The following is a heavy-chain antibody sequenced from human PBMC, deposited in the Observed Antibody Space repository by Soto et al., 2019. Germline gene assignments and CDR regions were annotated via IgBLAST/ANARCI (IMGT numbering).Heavy chain of an antibody. J-gene: IGHJ6*02. CDR1: GDKFKNGV. D-gene: IGHD3-10*01. V-gene: IGHV1-69*01. Sequence: QVQVVQSGVEVRRPGSSVKVSCKASGDKFKNGVISWVRQAPGQGLEWMGGIIPLFGTTDFAQRFQGRLTITTDESTTTAYMELSRLRSEDTATYYCAAELGFGKLSVVWGQGTTVIVSS. CDR2: IIPLFGTT. CDR3: AAELGFGKLSVV.